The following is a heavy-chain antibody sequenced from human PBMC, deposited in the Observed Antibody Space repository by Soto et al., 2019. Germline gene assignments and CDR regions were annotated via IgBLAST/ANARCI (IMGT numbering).Heavy chain of an antibody. CDR1: GFTFSSYA. CDR2: ISGSGGSA. V-gene: IGHV3-23*01. J-gene: IGHJ4*02. D-gene: IGHD3-10*01. Sequence: EVQLMESGGGPIQPGVSLSLSCVVSGFTFSSYAMTWVRHVPGTGLECVSIISGSGGSAYHADSVKGRFTISRDKSKNTVYLQMSSLRVEDTAVFYCATRRGNHSSISGNLALDYGGQGTPVTCSS. CDR3: ATRRGNHSSISGNLALDY.